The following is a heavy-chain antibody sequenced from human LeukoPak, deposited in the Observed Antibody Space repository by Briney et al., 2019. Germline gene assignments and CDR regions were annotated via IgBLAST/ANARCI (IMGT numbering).Heavy chain of an antibody. CDR1: AFKFRSYA. Sequence: HPGKSLRLSCGASAFKFRSYAMHWVRQAPGKGLEWVAIISFDGNKKSYADSVQGRFTISRDNSQNTLYLEMDSLRIDDTAVYKCARDQGNGYDLRWSWLDPWGQGTLVTVSS. CDR2: ISFDGNKK. CDR3: ARDQGNGYDLRWSWLDP. J-gene: IGHJ5*02. V-gene: IGHV3-30-3*01. D-gene: IGHD3/OR15-3a*01.